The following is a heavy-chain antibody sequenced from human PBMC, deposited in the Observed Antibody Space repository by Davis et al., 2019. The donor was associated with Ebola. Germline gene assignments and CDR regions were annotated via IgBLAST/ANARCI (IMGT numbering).Heavy chain of an antibody. J-gene: IGHJ6*03. CDR1: GYSFTSYW. Sequence: GESLKISCKGSGYSFTSYWISWVRQMPGKGLEWMGRIDPSDSYTNYSPSFQGHVTISADKSISTAYLQWSSLKASDTAMYYCARQLRYGDYYYYYYMDVWGKGTTVTVSS. CDR2: IDPSDSYT. CDR3: ARQLRYGDYYYYYYMDV. V-gene: IGHV5-10-1*01. D-gene: IGHD4-17*01.